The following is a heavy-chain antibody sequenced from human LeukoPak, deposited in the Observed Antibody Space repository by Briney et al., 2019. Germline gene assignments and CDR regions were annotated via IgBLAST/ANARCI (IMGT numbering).Heavy chain of an antibody. CDR3: ARDQSVRLLQTSSTYFKHVFAI. CDR1: GYTSTNYG. V-gene: IGHV1-18*01. CDR2: ISAYNGNT. J-gene: IGHJ3*02. Sequence: ASVTVSCKTSGYTSTNYGISWVRQAPGLGLEWMGWISAYNGNTNYAQEVQGRVTMTTDTSTSTAYMELRSLRFDDTAVYYCARDQSVRLLQTSSTYFKHVFAIWGQGSMVTVSS. D-gene: IGHD6-13*01.